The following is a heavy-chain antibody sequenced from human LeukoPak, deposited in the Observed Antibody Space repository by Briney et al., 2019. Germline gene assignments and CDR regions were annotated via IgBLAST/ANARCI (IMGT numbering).Heavy chain of an antibody. J-gene: IGHJ4*02. CDR1: GYTFTSYG. CDR2: ISAYNGNT. Sequence: ASVKVSCKAFGYTFTSYGISWVRQAPGQGLEWMGWISAYNGNTNYAQKLQGRVTMTTDTSTSTAYMELRSLRSDDTAVYYCARNRIQLWLCDYWGQGTLVTVSS. V-gene: IGHV1-18*01. D-gene: IGHD5-18*01. CDR3: ARNRIQLWLCDY.